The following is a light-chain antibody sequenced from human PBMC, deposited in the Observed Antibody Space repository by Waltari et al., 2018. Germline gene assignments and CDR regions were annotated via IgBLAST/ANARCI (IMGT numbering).Light chain of an antibody. CDR1: QSVLYSLNNKNY. CDR3: QQYHSVPRT. J-gene: IGKJ1*01. CDR2: WAS. Sequence: IVLTHSPDSLAVSLGERATINCKSSQSVLYSLNNKNYLGWFQLKTGQPPKLPIYWASMRESGVPDRFSGSGYGTDFTLTISSLQAEDVAVYYCQQYHSVPRTFGQGTKVEI. V-gene: IGKV4-1*01.